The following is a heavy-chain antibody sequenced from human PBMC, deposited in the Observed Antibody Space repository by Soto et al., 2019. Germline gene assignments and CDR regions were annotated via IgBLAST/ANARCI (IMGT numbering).Heavy chain of an antibody. D-gene: IGHD4-4*01. CDR2: IYFSGKS. J-gene: IGHJ6*03. Sequence: QVQLQESGPWLVKPSETLSLTCTVSGGSVRSSRYYWGWIRQPPGKGLECIGTIYFSGKSYYNPSLQSRVTMSVDTSMNQFYLEVSSVAAADTSNYYCARLDYSGLGIKYFYYMDVWGKGTTVTVSS. V-gene: IGHV4-39*01. CDR3: ARLDYSGLGIKYFYYMDV. CDR1: GGSVRSSRYY.